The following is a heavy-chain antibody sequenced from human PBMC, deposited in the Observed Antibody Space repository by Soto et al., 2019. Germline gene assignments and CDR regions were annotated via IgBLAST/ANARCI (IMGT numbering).Heavy chain of an antibody. CDR3: AVQIAAAGTLFDY. D-gene: IGHD6-13*01. J-gene: IGHJ4*02. CDR1: GGTFSSYT. V-gene: IGHV1-69*02. CDR2: IIPILGIA. Sequence: SVKVSCKASGGTFSSYTISGVRQAPGQGLEWMGRIIPILGIANYAQKFQGRVTITADKSTSTAYMELSSLRSEDTAVYYCAVQIAAAGTLFDYWGQGTLVTVSS.